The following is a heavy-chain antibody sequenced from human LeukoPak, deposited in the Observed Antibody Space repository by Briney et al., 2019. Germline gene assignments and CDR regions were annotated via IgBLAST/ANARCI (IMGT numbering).Heavy chain of an antibody. J-gene: IGHJ3*02. D-gene: IGHD6-19*01. CDR1: GFTFSSYW. CDR2: IKQDGSEK. CDR3: ARASSGYSSGWYRGDAFDI. V-gene: IGHV3-7*01. Sequence: AGGSLRLSCAASGFTFSSYWMSWVRQAPGKGLEWVANIKQDGSEKYYVDSVKGRFTISRDNAKNSLYLQMNSLRAEDTAVYYCARASSGYSSGWYRGDAFDIWGQGTMVTVSS.